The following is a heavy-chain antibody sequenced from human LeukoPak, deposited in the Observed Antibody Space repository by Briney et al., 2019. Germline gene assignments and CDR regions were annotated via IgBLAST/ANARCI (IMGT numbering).Heavy chain of an antibody. V-gene: IGHV2-5*01. J-gene: IGHJ4*02. CDR3: AHFDCSSTSCYQINFDY. CDR2: IYWNDDK. CDR1: GFSLSTSGVG. D-gene: IGHD2-2*01. Sequence: KSGPTLVNPTQTLTLTCTFSGFSLSTSGVGVGWIRQPPGKALEWLALIYWNDDKRYSPSQKSRLTITKDTSKDQVVLTMTNMDPVDTATYYCAHFDCSSTSCYQINFDYWGQGTLVTVSS.